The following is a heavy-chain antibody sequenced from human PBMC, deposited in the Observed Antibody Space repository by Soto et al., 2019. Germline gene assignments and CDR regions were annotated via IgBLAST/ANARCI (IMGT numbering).Heavy chain of an antibody. D-gene: IGHD1-1*01. V-gene: IGHV3-7*01. CDR2: INQDGSDT. CDR3: ARVSGTSGGAFEI. J-gene: IGHJ3*02. CDR1: GFTFPNYR. Sequence: PGGSLRLSCAASGFTFPNYRMTWVRQAPGKGLEWVANINQDGSDTYYVDSLKGRFTISRDDAKNSLYLQMSSLRAEDTAVYYCARVSGTSGGAFEIWGQGTMVTVSS.